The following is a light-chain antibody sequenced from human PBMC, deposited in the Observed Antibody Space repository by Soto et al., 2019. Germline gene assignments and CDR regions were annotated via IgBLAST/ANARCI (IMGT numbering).Light chain of an antibody. Sequence: EIVLTQSPGTLSLSPGERATLSFSDSQSVSSSYLAWYQQKPSQDPRPLIYGASIRATGIPDRFSGSGSGEDFNLTISRLEPEDVAVYYCQQYGSSPPLPFGGGTKVEIK. CDR3: QQYGSSPPLP. J-gene: IGKJ4*01. CDR1: QSVSSSY. CDR2: GAS. V-gene: IGKV3-20*01.